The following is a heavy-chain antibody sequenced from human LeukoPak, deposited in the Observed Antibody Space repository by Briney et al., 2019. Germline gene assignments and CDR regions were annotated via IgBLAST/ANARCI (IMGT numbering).Heavy chain of an antibody. CDR1: GFTFTSYA. Sequence: GSLRLSCAASGFTFTSYAMSWVRQTPGKGLEWVSTFSGSVDTTYYADSVKGRFTISRDNSKNTLDLQMNSLGAEDTAVYYCAKATLPTCGGARCYYFDNWGQGTLVTVSS. CDR2: FSGSVDTT. V-gene: IGHV3-23*01. CDR3: AKATLPTCGGARCYYFDN. J-gene: IGHJ4*02. D-gene: IGHD2-15*01.